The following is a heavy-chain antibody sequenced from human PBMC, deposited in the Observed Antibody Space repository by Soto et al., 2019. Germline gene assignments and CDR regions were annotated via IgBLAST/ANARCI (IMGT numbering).Heavy chain of an antibody. CDR2: IWYDGSNK. D-gene: IGHD1-26*01. V-gene: IGHV3-33*01. CDR3: ARDIVPNHSADYYYYGMDV. CDR1: GFTFSSYG. J-gene: IGHJ6*02. Sequence: QVQLVESGGGVVQPGRSLRLSCAASGFTFSSYGMHWVRQAPGKGLEWVAVIWYDGSNKYYADSVKGRFTISRDNSKNTLYLQMNSLRAEDTAVYYWARDIVPNHSADYYYYGMDVWGQGTTVTVSS.